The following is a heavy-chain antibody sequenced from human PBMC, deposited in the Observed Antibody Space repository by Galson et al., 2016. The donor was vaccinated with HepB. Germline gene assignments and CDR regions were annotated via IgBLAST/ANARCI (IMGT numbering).Heavy chain of an antibody. CDR1: GYSFATYW. D-gene: IGHD3-9*01. CDR2: IDSSDSWT. CDR3: ARLSLPESILIDP. V-gene: IGHV5-10-1*01. J-gene: IGHJ5*02. Sequence: QSGAEVKEPGESLRISCQTSGYSFATYWITWVRQLPGKGLEWIGRIDSSDSWTSYSPSLRGHVTISVDESISTAFLQWRSLKASDTAMYYCARLSLPESILIDPWGQGTLVTVSS.